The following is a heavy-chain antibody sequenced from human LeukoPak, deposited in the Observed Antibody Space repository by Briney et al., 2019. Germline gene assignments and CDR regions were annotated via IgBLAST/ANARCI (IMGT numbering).Heavy chain of an antibody. CDR1: GFTFSSYA. Sequence: GGSLRLSCAASGFTFSSYAMHWVRQAPGKGLEWVAVISYDGSNKYYADSVKGRFTISRDNSKNTLYLQMNSLRAEDTAVYYCARTYLRGYSGYDQGYWGQGTLVTVSS. CDR3: ARTYLRGYSGYDQGY. V-gene: IGHV3-30-3*01. CDR2: ISYDGSNK. D-gene: IGHD5-12*01. J-gene: IGHJ4*02.